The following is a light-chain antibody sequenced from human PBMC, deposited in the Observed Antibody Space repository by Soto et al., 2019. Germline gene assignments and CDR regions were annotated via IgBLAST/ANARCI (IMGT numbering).Light chain of an antibody. V-gene: IGKV1-39*01. CDR2: GAS. Sequence: DIQMTQSPSSLSASVGDRVTITCRASQNINSDLNWYQQKPGKAPKLLIYGASNLQGGVPSRFSGSGSGTDFTLTITSLQPEDFATVYCQQSYNVPPWTFGQGTKVEI. J-gene: IGKJ1*01. CDR1: QNINSD. CDR3: QQSYNVPPWT.